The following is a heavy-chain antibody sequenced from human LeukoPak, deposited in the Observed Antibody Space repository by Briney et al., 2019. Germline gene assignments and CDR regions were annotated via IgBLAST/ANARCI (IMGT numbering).Heavy chain of an antibody. CDR2: IIASFGEG. D-gene: IGHD3-22*01. CDR3: ERGDSSGFSYFDY. Sequence: ASVKVSCKGSGGTFISYGISWVRQGPGQGLERGGEIIASFGEGNYAQKFQGRVTVTTDESTRTDYMELSRLRYEDTAVYDCERGDSSGFSYFDYWCRGTLVTVSS. CDR1: GGTFISYG. V-gene: IGHV1-69*05. J-gene: IGHJ4*02.